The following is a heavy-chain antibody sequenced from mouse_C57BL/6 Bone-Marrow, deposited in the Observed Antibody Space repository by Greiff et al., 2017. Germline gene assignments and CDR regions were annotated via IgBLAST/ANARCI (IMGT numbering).Heavy chain of an antibody. CDR3: AREAITTVVATDWYFDV. V-gene: IGHV1-81*01. J-gene: IGHJ1*03. CDR1: GYTFTSYG. Sequence: QVKLMESGAELARPGASVKLSCKASGYTFTSYGISWVKQRTGQGLEWIGEIYPRSGNTYYNEKFKGKATLTADKSSSTAYMELRSLTSEDSAVYFCAREAITTVVATDWYFDVWGTGTTVTVAS. CDR2: IYPRSGNT. D-gene: IGHD1-1*01.